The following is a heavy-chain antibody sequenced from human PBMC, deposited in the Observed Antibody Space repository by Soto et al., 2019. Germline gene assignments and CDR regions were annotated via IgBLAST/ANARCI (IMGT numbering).Heavy chain of an antibody. CDR2: IKQDGSEK. V-gene: IGHV3-7*03. D-gene: IGHD6-13*01. Sequence: GGSLRLSCAASGFTFSSYWMSWVRQAPGKGLEWVANIKQDGSEKYYVDSVKGRFTISRDNAKNSLYLQMNSLRAEDTAVYYCARTPGIAAAGQDYWGQGTLVTVPS. CDR3: ARTPGIAAAGQDY. J-gene: IGHJ4*02. CDR1: GFTFSSYW.